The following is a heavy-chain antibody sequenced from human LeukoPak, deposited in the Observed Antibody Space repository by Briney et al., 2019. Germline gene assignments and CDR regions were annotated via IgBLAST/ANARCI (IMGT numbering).Heavy chain of an antibody. V-gene: IGHV3-23*01. J-gene: IGHJ4*02. Sequence: GGSLRLSCAASGFTFSSYAMSWVRQAPGKGLEWVSAISGSGGSTYYADSVKGRFTISRDNSKNTLYLQMNSLRAEDTAVYYCATGASGRYCSDTKCYFWGQGTLVTVSS. D-gene: IGHD2-15*01. CDR1: GFTFSSYA. CDR3: ATGASGRYCSDTKCYF. CDR2: ISGSGGST.